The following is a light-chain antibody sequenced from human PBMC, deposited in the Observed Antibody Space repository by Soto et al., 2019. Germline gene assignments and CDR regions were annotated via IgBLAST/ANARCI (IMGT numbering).Light chain of an antibody. Sequence: QSVLSQPPSASGTPGQTVIISCSGSRSDIGSNFVNWYQHLPGTAPKLLIYNSNQRPSGVPDRFSGSKSGTSASLAISGLQSEDEADYYSAAWDDSLTGPVFGTGTKLTVL. J-gene: IGLJ1*01. CDR2: NSN. CDR3: AAWDDSLTGPV. V-gene: IGLV1-44*01. CDR1: RSDIGSNF.